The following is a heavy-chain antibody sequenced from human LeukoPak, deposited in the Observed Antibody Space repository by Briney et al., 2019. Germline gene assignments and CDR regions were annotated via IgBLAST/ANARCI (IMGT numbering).Heavy chain of an antibody. J-gene: IGHJ4*02. CDR1: GYSISSGYY. CDR2: IYYGGST. D-gene: IGHD3-22*01. Sequence: SETLSLTCTVSGYSISSGYYWGWIRQPPGKGLEWIGSIYYGGSTYYNPSLKSRVTISVDTSKNQFSLKLSSVTAADTAVYYCARGYDSTGVDWGQGTLVTVSS. CDR3: ARGYDSTGVD. V-gene: IGHV4-38-2*02.